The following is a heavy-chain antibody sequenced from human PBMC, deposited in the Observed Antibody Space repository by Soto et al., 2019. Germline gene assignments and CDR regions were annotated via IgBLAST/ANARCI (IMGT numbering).Heavy chain of an antibody. CDR2: IWYDGSNK. CDR1: GFTFSSYG. Sequence: QVQLVESGGGVVQPGRSLRLSCAASGFTFSSYGMHWVRQAPGKGLEWVAVIWYDGSNKYYADSVKGRFTISRDNSKNTMDLQMNNLRAEDTAVYYCARDQSSSWYRRYYYYGMDVWGQGTTVTVSS. J-gene: IGHJ6*02. D-gene: IGHD6-13*01. V-gene: IGHV3-33*01. CDR3: ARDQSSSWYRRYYYYGMDV.